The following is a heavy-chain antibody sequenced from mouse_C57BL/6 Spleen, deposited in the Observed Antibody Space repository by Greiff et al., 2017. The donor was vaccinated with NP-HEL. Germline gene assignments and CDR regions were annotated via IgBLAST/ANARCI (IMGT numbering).Heavy chain of an antibody. V-gene: IGHV5-4*01. CDR3: ARDGYYFDY. J-gene: IGHJ2*01. CDR1: GFTFSSYA. CDR2: ISDGGSYT. Sequence: EVQGVESGGGLVKPGGSLKLSCAASGFTFSSYAMSWVRQTPEQRLEWVATISDGGSYTYYPDNVTGRFTISRDNAKNNLYLQMSHLKSEDTAMYYCARDGYYFDYWGQGTTLTVSS.